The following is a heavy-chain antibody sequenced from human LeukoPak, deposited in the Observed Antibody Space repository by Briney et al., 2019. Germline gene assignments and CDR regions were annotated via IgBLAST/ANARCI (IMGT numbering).Heavy chain of an antibody. D-gene: IGHD2-2*01. CDR3: ARLGVPTAVVYFDY. CDR1: GYTFTGYY. Sequence: GASVKVSCKASGYTFTGYYMHWVRQAPGQGLEWMGIITPSGGSTNYAQKFQGRVTMTRDTSTSTVYMELSSLRSEDTAVYYCARLGVPTAVVYFDYWGQGTLVTVSS. V-gene: IGHV1-46*01. CDR2: ITPSGGST. J-gene: IGHJ4*02.